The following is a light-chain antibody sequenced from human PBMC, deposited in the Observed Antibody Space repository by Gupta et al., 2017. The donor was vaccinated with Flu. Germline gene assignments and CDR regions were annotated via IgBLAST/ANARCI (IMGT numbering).Light chain of an antibody. CDR3: QTWGTGTSWV. J-gene: IGLJ3*02. CDR2: LNSDGSH. V-gene: IGLV4-69*01. CDR1: SGHSSYA. Sequence: QLVLTQSPSASASLGASVKLTCTLSSGHSSYAIAWHQQQPEKGPRYLMKLNSDGSHSKGDGIPDRFSGPSSGAERYLTISSLQSEDEADYYCQTWGTGTSWVFGGGTKLTVL.